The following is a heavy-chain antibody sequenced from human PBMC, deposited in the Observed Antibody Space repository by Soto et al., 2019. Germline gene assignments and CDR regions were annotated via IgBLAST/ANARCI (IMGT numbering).Heavy chain of an antibody. CDR3: ARGGWAGYSNEGGFDL. D-gene: IGHD6-13*01. CDR2: INPAPGST. CDR1: GFTFTNYY. V-gene: IGHV1-46*01. J-gene: IGHJ4*02. Sequence: QVQLVQSGTEVKKSGAAVKISCKTSGFTFTNYYLHWVRQAPGQGLEWMGLINPAPGSTNYAEKFQGRVTMTRDMSSNTVYMQLGRLTSEYTGVYYCARGGWAGYSNEGGFDLWGQGTHITVSS.